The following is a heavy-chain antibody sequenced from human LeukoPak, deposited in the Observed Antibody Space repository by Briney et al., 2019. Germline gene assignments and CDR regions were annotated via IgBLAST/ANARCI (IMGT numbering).Heavy chain of an antibody. CDR2: ISWNSGSI. CDR1: GFTFDDRA. V-gene: IGHV3-9*01. J-gene: IGHJ4*02. D-gene: IGHD6-13*01. Sequence: PGGSLRLSCAASGFTFDDRAMHWVRQAPGKGLEWVSGISWNSGSIGYADSVKGRFTISRDNAKNSLYLQMNSLRAEDTALYYCARPDSSSWYGAPFFDYWGQGTLVTVSS. CDR3: ARPDSSSWYGAPFFDY.